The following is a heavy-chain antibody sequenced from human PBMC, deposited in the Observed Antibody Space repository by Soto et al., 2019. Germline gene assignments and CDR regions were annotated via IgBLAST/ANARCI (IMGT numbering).Heavy chain of an antibody. Sequence: QVQLLQSGAEVKKPGASVKVSCKASGYTFTSYGISWVRQAPGQGLEWMGWISAYNGNTNYAQKLQGRVNMTTDTSTSTAYMELRSLTSDDTAVYYCAREVADCSGGSCYLIDYWGQGTLVTVSS. D-gene: IGHD2-15*01. J-gene: IGHJ4*02. CDR3: AREVADCSGGSCYLIDY. CDR2: ISAYNGNT. CDR1: GYTFTSYG. V-gene: IGHV1-18*01.